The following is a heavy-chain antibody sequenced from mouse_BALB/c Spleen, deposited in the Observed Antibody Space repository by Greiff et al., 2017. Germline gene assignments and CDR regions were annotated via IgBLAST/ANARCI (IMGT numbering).Heavy chain of an antibody. Sequence: EVKLMESGPSLVKPSQTLSLTCSVTGDSITSGYWNLIRKFPGNKLEYMGYISYSGSTYYNPSLKSRISITRDTSKNQYYLQLNSVTTEDTATYYCARYYYGYDFAMDYWGQGTSVTVSS. V-gene: IGHV3-8*02. CDR2: ISYSGST. CDR3: ARYYYGYDFAMDY. D-gene: IGHD2-2*01. CDR1: GDSITSGY. J-gene: IGHJ4*01.